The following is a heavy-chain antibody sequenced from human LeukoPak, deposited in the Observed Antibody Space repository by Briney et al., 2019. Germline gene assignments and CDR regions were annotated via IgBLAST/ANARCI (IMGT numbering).Heavy chain of an antibody. D-gene: IGHD2-21*01. CDR2: INHSGST. CDR1: GGSISSYY. CDR3: ARRLLLGAFDI. V-gene: IGHV4-59*08. J-gene: IGHJ3*02. Sequence: ASETLSLTCTVSGGSISSYYWSWIRQPPGKGLEWIGEINHSGSTNYNPSLKSRVTISVDTSKNQFSLKLSSVTAADTAVYYCARRLLLGAFDIWGQGTMVTVSS.